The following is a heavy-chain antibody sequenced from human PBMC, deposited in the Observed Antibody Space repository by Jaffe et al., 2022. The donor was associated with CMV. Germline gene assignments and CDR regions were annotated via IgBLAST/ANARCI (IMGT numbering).Heavy chain of an antibody. D-gene: IGHD3-22*01. Sequence: EVQLVESGGGLVKPGGSLRLSCAASGFTFSSYSMNWVRQAPGKGLEWVSSISSSSSYIYYADSVKGRFTISRDNAKNSLYLQMNSLRAEDTAVYYCARDPRGGYYDSSGYYDLLDYYYGMDVWGQGTTVTVSS. CDR3: ARDPRGGYYDSSGYYDLLDYYYGMDV. V-gene: IGHV3-21*01. CDR1: GFTFSSYS. J-gene: IGHJ6*02. CDR2: ISSSSSYI.